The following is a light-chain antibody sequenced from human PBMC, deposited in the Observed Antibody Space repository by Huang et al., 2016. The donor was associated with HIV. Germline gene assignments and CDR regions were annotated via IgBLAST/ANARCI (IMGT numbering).Light chain of an antibody. V-gene: IGKV1-NL1*01. CDR1: QGISNS. CDR3: QQYFTTPPWT. J-gene: IGKJ2*01. CDR2: AAS. Sequence: DIQMTQSPSSLSASIGDRVTITCRASQGISNSLAWYQQKPGKAPKLLLYAASRLKSGIPSRFSGSGSGTTYTLTISSLRPEDLATFYCQQYFTTPPWTFGQGTKLEIK.